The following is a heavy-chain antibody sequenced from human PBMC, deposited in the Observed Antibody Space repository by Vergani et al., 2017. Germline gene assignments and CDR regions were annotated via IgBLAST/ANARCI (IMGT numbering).Heavy chain of an antibody. J-gene: IGHJ4*02. CDR3: AKPDTRVIVVVPAAPFDY. CDR1: GFTFSSYG. Sequence: QVQLVESGGGVVQPGRSLRLSCAASGFTFSSYGMHWVRQAPGKGLEWVAVISYDGSNKYYADSVKGRFTISRDNSKNTLYLQMNSLRAEDTAVYYCAKPDTRVIVVVPAAPFDYWGQGTLVTVSS. V-gene: IGHV3-30*18. D-gene: IGHD2-2*01. CDR2: ISYDGSNK.